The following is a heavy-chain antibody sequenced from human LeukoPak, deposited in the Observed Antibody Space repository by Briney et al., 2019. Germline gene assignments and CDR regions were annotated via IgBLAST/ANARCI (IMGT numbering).Heavy chain of an antibody. Sequence: SETLSLTCTVSGGSISSSSYYWGWIRQPPGKGLEWIGSIYYSGSTYYNPSLKSRVTISVDTSKNQFSLKLSSVTAADTAVYYCARSQIDCSGGSCYSGPDYFDYWGQGTLVTVSS. CDR1: GGSISSSSYY. CDR3: ARSQIDCSGGSCYSGPDYFDY. V-gene: IGHV4-39*07. D-gene: IGHD2-15*01. J-gene: IGHJ4*02. CDR2: IYYSGST.